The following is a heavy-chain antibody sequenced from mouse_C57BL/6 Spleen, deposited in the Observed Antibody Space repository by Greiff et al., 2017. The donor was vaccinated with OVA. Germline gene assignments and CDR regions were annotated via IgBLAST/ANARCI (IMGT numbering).Heavy chain of an antibody. CDR2: MSGGGGNT. CDR3: ARRGTAQACAY. V-gene: IGHV5-9*01. J-gene: IGHJ3*01. Sequence: DVMLVESGGGLVKPGGSLKLSCAASGFTFSSYTMSWVRQTPEKRLEWVATMSGGGGNTYYPDSVKGRFTISRDNAKNTLYLQMSSLRSEDTALYYCARRGTAQACAYWGQGTLVTVSA. CDR1: GFTFSSYT. D-gene: IGHD3-2*02.